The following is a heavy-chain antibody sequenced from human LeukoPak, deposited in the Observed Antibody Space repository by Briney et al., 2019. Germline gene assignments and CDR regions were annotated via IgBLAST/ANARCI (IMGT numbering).Heavy chain of an antibody. CDR3: ARGDYGDYYYYGMDV. D-gene: IGHD4-17*01. V-gene: IGHV1-69*04. Sequence: SVKVSCKASGGTFSSYAISWVRRAPGQGLEWMGRIIPILGIANYAQKFQGRVTITADKSTSTACMELSSLRSEDTAVYYCARGDYGDYYYYGMDVWGQGTTVTVSS. CDR1: GGTFSSYA. CDR2: IIPILGIA. J-gene: IGHJ6*02.